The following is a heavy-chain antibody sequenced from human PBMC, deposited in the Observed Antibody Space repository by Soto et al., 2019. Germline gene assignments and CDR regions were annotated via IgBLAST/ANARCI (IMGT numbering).Heavy chain of an antibody. CDR1: GFTFNNYA. J-gene: IGHJ4*02. D-gene: IGHD2-8*02. CDR2: VGGSGGRT. CDR3: AKDWPERDHQKLTWYYFDY. Sequence: GGSLRLSCAASGFTFNNYAMTWVRQAPGKGLEWVSTVGGSGGRTYYADSVKGRFTISRDNSRNTLFLQLNSLRAEDTALYYCAKDWPERDHQKLTWYYFDYWGQGTLVTVSS. V-gene: IGHV3-23*01.